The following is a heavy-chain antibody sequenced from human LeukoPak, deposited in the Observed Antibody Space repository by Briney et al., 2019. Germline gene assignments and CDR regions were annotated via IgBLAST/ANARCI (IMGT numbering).Heavy chain of an antibody. Sequence: SETLSLTCAVSGGSISSSNWWSWVRQPPGKGLEWIGEIYHSGSTNYNPSLKSRVTISVDKSENQFSLKLSSVTAADTAVYYCARVSNDFWSGYKGFDPWGQGTLVTVSS. V-gene: IGHV4-4*02. J-gene: IGHJ5*02. CDR2: IYHSGST. D-gene: IGHD3-3*01. CDR1: GGSISSSNW. CDR3: ARVSNDFWSGYKGFDP.